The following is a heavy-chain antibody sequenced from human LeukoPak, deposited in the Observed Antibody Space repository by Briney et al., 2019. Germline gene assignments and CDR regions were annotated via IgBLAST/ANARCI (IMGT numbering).Heavy chain of an antibody. CDR2: INPNSGGT. CDR1: GYTFTGYY. J-gene: IGHJ4*02. V-gene: IGHV1-2*02. CDR3: ARASSDFWSGYSSAIDY. D-gene: IGHD3-3*01. Sequence: GASVKVSCKASGYTFTGYYMHWVRRAPGQGLEWMGWINPNSGGTNYAQKFQGRVTMTRDTSISTAYMELSRLRSDDTAVYYCARASSDFWSGYSSAIDYWGQGTLVTVSS.